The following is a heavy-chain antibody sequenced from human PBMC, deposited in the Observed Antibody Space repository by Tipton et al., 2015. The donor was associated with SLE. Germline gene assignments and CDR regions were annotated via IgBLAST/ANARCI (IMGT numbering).Heavy chain of an antibody. J-gene: IGHJ5*02. CDR3: ARYFPAGLYSSGWS. Sequence: SLRLSCEASGFTFDDHGMSWVRQAPGKGLEWVSGINWNAGITSYADSVKGRFTVSRDNAKNSLYLQMNSLRAEDTAVYYCARYFPAGLYSSGWSWGQGTLVTVSS. V-gene: IGHV3-20*04. CDR1: GFTFDDHG. CDR2: INWNAGIT. D-gene: IGHD6-19*01.